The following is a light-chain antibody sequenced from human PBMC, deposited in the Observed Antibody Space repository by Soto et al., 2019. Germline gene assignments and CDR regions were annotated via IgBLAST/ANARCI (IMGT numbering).Light chain of an antibody. V-gene: IGLV2-14*01. CDR2: EVS. CDR3: KSYTSSSTLGV. Sequence: ALTQPASVSGSPGQSITISCTGTSSDVGAYDYVSWYQQHPGKAPKLMIYEVSNRPSGVSNRFSGSKSGNTASLTISGLQAEDEADYYCKSYTSSSTLGVFGTGTKVTVL. CDR1: SSDVGAYDY. J-gene: IGLJ1*01.